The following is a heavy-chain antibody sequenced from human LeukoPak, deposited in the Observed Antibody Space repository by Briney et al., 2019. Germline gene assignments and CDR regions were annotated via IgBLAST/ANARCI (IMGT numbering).Heavy chain of an antibody. Sequence: GGSLRLSCAASGFTFSSYWMSWVRQAPGKGLEWVVNIKSDGSEKNYVGSVKGRFTISRDNAKNSLYLQMNSLRAEDRAIYYCATSGGRRSEYWGQGTLVTVSS. CDR3: ATSGGRRSEY. V-gene: IGHV3-7*03. CDR1: GFTFSSYW. CDR2: IKSDGSEK. J-gene: IGHJ4*02. D-gene: IGHD2-15*01.